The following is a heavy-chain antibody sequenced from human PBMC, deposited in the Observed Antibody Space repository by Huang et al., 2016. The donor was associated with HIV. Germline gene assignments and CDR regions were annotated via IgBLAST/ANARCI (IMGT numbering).Heavy chain of an antibody. CDR2: FDTRIGDT. D-gene: IGHD2-21*02. Sequence: QVQPVQSRAEVKKPGASVKVSCKVSEYTLTALSIHWVLQPPGKGLEWMGGFDTRIGDTIYTQECKCRVNLTEDTSTVTAFMELSGPRPEGTVVYFFATGCDVFFDFWGQGTLVTVSS. CDR1: EYTLTALS. J-gene: IGHJ4*02. CDR3: ATGCDVFFDF. V-gene: IGHV1-24*01.